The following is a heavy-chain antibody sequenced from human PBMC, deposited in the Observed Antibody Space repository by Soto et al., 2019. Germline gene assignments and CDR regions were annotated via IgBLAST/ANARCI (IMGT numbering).Heavy chain of an antibody. CDR3: AKDRKGGPGACDY. Sequence: EVQLLESGGGLVQPGGSLRLSCAASGFTFSSYAMSWVRQAPGKGLEWVSAISGSGGSTYYADSVKGRFTISRDNSKDTLYLQMNSLRAEDTAVYYCAKDRKGGPGACDYWGQGTLVTVSS. V-gene: IGHV3-23*01. J-gene: IGHJ4*02. D-gene: IGHD1-26*01. CDR2: ISGSGGST. CDR1: GFTFSSYA.